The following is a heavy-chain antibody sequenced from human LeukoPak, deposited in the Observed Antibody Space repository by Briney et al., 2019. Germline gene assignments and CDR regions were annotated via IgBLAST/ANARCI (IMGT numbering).Heavy chain of an antibody. CDR1: GGSFSGYY. CDR2: INHSGST. V-gene: IGHV4-34*01. Sequence: SETLSLTCAVYGGSFSGYYWSWIRQPPGKGLEWIGEINHSGSTNYNPSLKSRVTISVDTSKNQFSLKLSSVTAADTAVYYCARFSSGKYHPPPRTSFDYWGQGTLVTVSS. D-gene: IGHD2-2*01. CDR3: ARFSSGKYHPPPRTSFDY. J-gene: IGHJ4*02.